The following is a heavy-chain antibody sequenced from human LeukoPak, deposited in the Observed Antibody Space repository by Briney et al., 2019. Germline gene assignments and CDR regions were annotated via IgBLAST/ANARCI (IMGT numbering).Heavy chain of an antibody. CDR1: GYTFTSYA. D-gene: IGHD3-22*01. CDR2: ISAYNGNT. V-gene: IGHV1-18*01. Sequence: ASVKVSCKASGYTFTSYAINWVRQAPGQGLECMGWISAYNGNTKYVQKFQGRVTMTTDTSTSTAYMELRSLRSDDTAVYYCARDLTHRRNYDNSGYQIVSAFWGQGTLVTVSS. J-gene: IGHJ4*02. CDR3: ARDLTHRRNYDNSGYQIVSAF.